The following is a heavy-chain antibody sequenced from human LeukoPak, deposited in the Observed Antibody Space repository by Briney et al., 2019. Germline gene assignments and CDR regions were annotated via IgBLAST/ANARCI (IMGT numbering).Heavy chain of an antibody. D-gene: IGHD1-26*01. CDR3: ARHGPIGPKRGYFDY. V-gene: IGHV4-34*01. CDR1: GGSFSGYY. Sequence: SETLSLTCAVYGGSFSGYYWSWIRQPPGKGLEWIGEINHSGSTNYNPSLKSRVTISADMSKIQFSLKLSSVTAADTAVYYCARHGPIGPKRGYFDYWGQGTLVTVSS. CDR2: INHSGST. J-gene: IGHJ4*02.